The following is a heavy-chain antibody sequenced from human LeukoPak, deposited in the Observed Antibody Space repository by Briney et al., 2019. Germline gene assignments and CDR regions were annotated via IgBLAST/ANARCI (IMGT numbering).Heavy chain of an antibody. CDR1: GGSFSGYY. CDR3: ARLRDKMLRGLHYFDY. D-gene: IGHD3-10*01. Sequence: KTSETLSLTCAVYGGSFSGYYWSWIRQPPGKGLKWIGEINHSGSTNYNPSLKSRVTISGDTSKNQFSLKLTSVSAADTAVYYCARLRDKMLRGLHYFDYWGQGTLVTVSS. J-gene: IGHJ4*02. CDR2: INHSGST. V-gene: IGHV4-34*01.